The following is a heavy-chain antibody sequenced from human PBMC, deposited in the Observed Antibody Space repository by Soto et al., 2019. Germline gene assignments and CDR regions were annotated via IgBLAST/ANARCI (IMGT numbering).Heavy chain of an antibody. CDR3: ARDAIAAEVSPFDY. J-gene: IGHJ4*02. Sequence: QVQLVQSGAEVKKPGSSVKVSCKASGGTFSSYAISWVRQAPGQGLEWMGGIIPIFGTANYAQKFQGRVTITADESMSTAYMELSSLRSEDTAVYYCARDAIAAEVSPFDYWGQGTLVTVSS. D-gene: IGHD6-13*01. CDR2: IIPIFGTA. CDR1: GGTFSSYA. V-gene: IGHV1-69*01.